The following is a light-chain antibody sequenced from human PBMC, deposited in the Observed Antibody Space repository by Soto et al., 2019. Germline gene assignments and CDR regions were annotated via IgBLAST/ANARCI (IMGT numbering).Light chain of an antibody. J-gene: IGKJ1*01. CDR3: QQSYSTPET. Sequence: DIQMIQSPSFLSASVGDRVTITCRASQSISNYLNWYQQKPGRAPKLLIYDASTLQSGVPSRFSGSGSGTDITLTISSLQPEDFATYYCQQSYSTPETFGPGTKVEI. CDR2: DAS. V-gene: IGKV1-39*01. CDR1: QSISNY.